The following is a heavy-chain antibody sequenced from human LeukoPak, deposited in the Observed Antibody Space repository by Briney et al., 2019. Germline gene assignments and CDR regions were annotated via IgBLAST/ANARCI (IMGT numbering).Heavy chain of an antibody. V-gene: IGHV4-59*01. CDR3: ASTYYYDSSGYLFDY. J-gene: IGHJ4*02. CDR1: GGSISSYY. Sequence: SETLSLTCTVSGGSISSYYWSWIRQPPGKGLEWIGYIYYGGSTNYNPSLKSRVTISVDTSKNQFSLKLSSVTAADTAVYYCASTYYYDSSGYLFDYWGQGTLVTVSS. D-gene: IGHD3-22*01. CDR2: IYYGGST.